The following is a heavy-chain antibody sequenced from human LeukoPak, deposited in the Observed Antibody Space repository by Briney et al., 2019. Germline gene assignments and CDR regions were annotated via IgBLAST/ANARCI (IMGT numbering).Heavy chain of an antibody. V-gene: IGHV3-64*01. CDR3: AREDYYDSSGYYYGGSYYGMDV. Sequence: GGSLRLSCAASGFSFSSYAMHRVRQAPGKGPEYVSAISSNGGSTYYTNSVKGRFTISRDNSKNTLYLQMGSLRAEDMAVYYCAREDYYDSSGYYYGGSYYGMDVWGQGTTVTVSS. CDR1: GFSFSSYA. CDR2: ISSNGGST. D-gene: IGHD3-22*01. J-gene: IGHJ6*02.